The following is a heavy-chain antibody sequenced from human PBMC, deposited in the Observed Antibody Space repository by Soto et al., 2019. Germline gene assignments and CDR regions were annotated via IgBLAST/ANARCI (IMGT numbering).Heavy chain of an antibody. Sequence: GGSLRLSCAASGFTFSSYSMNWVRQAPGKGLEWVSSISSSSSYINYADSVKGRFTISRDNAKNSLYLQMNSLRAEDTAVYYCARASADIVVVVAATPPNYGMDVWGQGTTVTVSS. CDR3: ARASADIVVVVAATPPNYGMDV. CDR1: GFTFSSYS. D-gene: IGHD2-15*01. CDR2: ISSSSSYI. V-gene: IGHV3-21*01. J-gene: IGHJ6*02.